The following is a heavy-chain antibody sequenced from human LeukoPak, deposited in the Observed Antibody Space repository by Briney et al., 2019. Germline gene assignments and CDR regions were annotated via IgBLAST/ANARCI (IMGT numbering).Heavy chain of an antibody. CDR2: ISSNGGST. CDR3: ARGGGERHVDY. J-gene: IGHJ4*02. Sequence: PGGSLRLSCAASGFTFSSYAMHWVRQAPGKGLEYVSAISSNGGSTYYANSVKGRFTISRDNSKNTLYLQMGSLRADDMAVYYCARGGGERHVDYWGQGTLVTVSS. D-gene: IGHD4-17*01. V-gene: IGHV3-64*01. CDR1: GFTFSSYA.